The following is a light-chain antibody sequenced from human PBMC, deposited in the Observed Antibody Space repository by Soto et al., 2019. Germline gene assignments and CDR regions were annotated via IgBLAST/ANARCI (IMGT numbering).Light chain of an antibody. CDR1: KNDIGVYDF. Sequence: HSALTQPPTAAGCPGQAVTISCTGTKNDIGVYDFVFCYQHHPGKASRLIIYVVVQRPSGVPDRSSGSKSGNTASLTVSGLQAADEADYFCKSDAGSNTCVFGSGTKVTVL. J-gene: IGLJ1*01. CDR3: KSDAGSNTCV. V-gene: IGLV2-8*01. CDR2: VVV.